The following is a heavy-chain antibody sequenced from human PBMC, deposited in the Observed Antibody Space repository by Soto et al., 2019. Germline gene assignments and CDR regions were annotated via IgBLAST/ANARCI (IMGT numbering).Heavy chain of an antibody. J-gene: IGHJ4*02. CDR3: AKSQVTTSVFDS. D-gene: IGHD4-4*01. V-gene: IGHV4-59*01. Sequence: SETLSLTCTVSGDSINYYYWSWIRQPPGKGLEWIGYIYYSGTTNYNPSLKSRVTISVDTPKNQFSLKLNSVTAADTAVYYCAKSQVTTSVFDSWGRGTLVTVSS. CDR2: IYYSGTT. CDR1: GDSINYYY.